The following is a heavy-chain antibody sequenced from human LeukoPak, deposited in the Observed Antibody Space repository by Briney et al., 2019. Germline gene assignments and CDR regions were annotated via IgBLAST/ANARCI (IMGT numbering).Heavy chain of an antibody. Sequence: GGSLRLSCAASGFTFSSYEMNWVRQAPGKGLEWVSYISSSGSTIYYADSVKGRFTISRDNSKNTLYLQMNGLKAEDTAIYYCTKAATGSAGDYWGQGTLVTVSS. D-gene: IGHD1-14*01. CDR3: TKAATGSAGDY. CDR1: GFTFSSYE. CDR2: ISSSGSTI. J-gene: IGHJ4*02. V-gene: IGHV3-48*03.